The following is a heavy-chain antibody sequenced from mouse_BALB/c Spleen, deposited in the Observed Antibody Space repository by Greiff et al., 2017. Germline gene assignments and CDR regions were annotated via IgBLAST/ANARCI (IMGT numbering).Heavy chain of an antibody. V-gene: IGHV2-9*02. J-gene: IGHJ4*01. Sequence: VQLQQSGPGLVAPSQSLSITCTVSGFSLNSYGVHWVRQPPGKGLEWLGVIWAGGSTNYNSALMSRLSISKDNSKSQVFLKMNSLQTDDTAMYYCARGFITTVVPYYAMDYWGQGTSVTVSS. CDR1: GFSLNSYG. D-gene: IGHD1-1*01. CDR2: IWAGGST. CDR3: ARGFITTVVPYYAMDY.